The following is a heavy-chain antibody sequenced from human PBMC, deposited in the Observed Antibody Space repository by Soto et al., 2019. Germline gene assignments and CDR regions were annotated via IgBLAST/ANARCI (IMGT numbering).Heavy chain of an antibody. CDR2: ISGSGDYT. CDR1: GFTFSSYA. CDR3: AKGSANYRPYYFDN. V-gene: IGHV3-23*01. D-gene: IGHD3-10*01. J-gene: IGHJ4*02. Sequence: GGSLRLSCAASGFTFSSYAMSWVRQAPGKGLEWVSVISGSGDYTWHADSAKGRFTISRDNSRNTMYLQMNSLRAEDTAVYYCAKGSANYRPYYFDNWGQGALVTVS.